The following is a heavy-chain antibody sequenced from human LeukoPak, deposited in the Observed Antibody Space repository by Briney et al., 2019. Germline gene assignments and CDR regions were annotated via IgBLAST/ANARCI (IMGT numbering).Heavy chain of an antibody. Sequence: SVKVSCKASGGTFSSYVISWVRQAPGQGLEWMGRIIPILGIANYAQKFQGRVTITADKSTSTAYMELSSLRSEDTAVYYCARDDYYYDSSGYYYTTFDYWGQGTLVTVSS. V-gene: IGHV1-69*04. CDR2: IIPILGIA. D-gene: IGHD3-22*01. CDR1: GGTFSSYV. J-gene: IGHJ4*02. CDR3: ARDDYYYDSSGYYYTTFDY.